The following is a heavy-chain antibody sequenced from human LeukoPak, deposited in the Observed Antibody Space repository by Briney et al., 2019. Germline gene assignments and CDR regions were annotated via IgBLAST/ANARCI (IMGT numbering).Heavy chain of an antibody. Sequence: SETLSLTCTVSGYSISSGYYWGWIRQPPGKGLEWIGSIYHSGSTYYNPSLKSRVTISVDTSKNQFSLKLSSVTAADTAVYYCVKSWAYYYYYMDVWGKGTTVTVSS. V-gene: IGHV4-38-2*02. CDR3: VKSWAYYYYYMDV. CDR2: IYHSGST. CDR1: GYSISSGYY. D-gene: IGHD6-13*01. J-gene: IGHJ6*03.